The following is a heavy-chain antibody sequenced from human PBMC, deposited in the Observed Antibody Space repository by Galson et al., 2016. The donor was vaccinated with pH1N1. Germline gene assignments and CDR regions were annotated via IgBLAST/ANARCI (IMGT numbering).Heavy chain of an antibody. CDR3: AREDYYDTDLSDWYFDL. CDR2: IIPIFNTT. V-gene: IGHV1-69*13. D-gene: IGHD3-22*01. CDR1: GGTFGSYG. Sequence: SVKVSCKASGGTFGSYGINWVRQAPGQGLEWMGGIIPIFNTTKYAQNFQGRVTITADESTTIAYMELTSLRSDDTAMYFCAREDYYDTDLSDWYFDLWGRGTLLTVSS. J-gene: IGHJ2*01.